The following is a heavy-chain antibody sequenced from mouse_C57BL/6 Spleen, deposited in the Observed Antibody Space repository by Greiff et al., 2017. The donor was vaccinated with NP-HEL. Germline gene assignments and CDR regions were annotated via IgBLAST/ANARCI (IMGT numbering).Heavy chain of an antibody. CDR2: IDPNSGGT. Sequence: QVQLKESGAELARPGASVKLSCKASGYTFTSYWMHWVKQRPGRGLEWIGRIDPNSGGTKYNEKFKSKATLTVDKPSSTAYMQLSSLTSEDSAVYYCARTTTVVNWYFDVWGTGTTVTVSS. CDR1: GYTFTSYW. D-gene: IGHD1-1*01. J-gene: IGHJ1*03. CDR3: ARTTTVVNWYFDV. V-gene: IGHV1-72*01.